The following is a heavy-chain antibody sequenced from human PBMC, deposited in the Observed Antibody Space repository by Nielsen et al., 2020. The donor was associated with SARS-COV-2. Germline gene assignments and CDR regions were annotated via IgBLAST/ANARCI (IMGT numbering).Heavy chain of an antibody. CDR1: GGSISSYY. J-gene: IGHJ4*02. CDR3: ASAIAAAANFDY. CDR2: IYTSGST. Sequence: SETLSLTCAVSGGSISSYYWSWIRQPAGKGLEWIGRIYTSGSTNYNPSLKSRVTMSVDTSKNQFSLKLSSVTAADTAVYYCASAIAAAANFDYWGQGTLVTVSS. D-gene: IGHD6-13*01. V-gene: IGHV4-4*07.